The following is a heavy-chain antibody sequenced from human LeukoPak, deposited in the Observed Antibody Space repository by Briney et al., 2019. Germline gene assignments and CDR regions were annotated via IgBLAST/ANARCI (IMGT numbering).Heavy chain of an antibody. CDR1: GFSFSNAW. V-gene: IGHV3-15*01. Sequence: PGGSLRLSCAASGFSFSNAWMSWVRQAPGKGLEWVGLFKSKTDGGTTDYAAPVKDRFIISRDDSKNTLYLQMNSLKTEDTAVYYCATDFLGDGYNLDSWGQGTLVTVSS. J-gene: IGHJ4*02. CDR3: ATDFLGDGYNLDS. CDR2: FKSKTDGGTT. D-gene: IGHD5-24*01.